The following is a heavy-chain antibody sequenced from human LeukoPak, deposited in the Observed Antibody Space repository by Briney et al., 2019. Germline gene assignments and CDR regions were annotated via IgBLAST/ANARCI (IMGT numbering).Heavy chain of an antibody. CDR2: INHSGST. Sequence: TSETLSLTCTVSGGSISSSSYYWGWIRQPPGKGLEWIGQINHSGSTNCYSSLKSRVTVSLTTVTAADTAVHYCATLLRMDVCFDCWARGTLVTVSS. J-gene: IGHJ4*01. D-gene: IGHD4-17*01. CDR3: C. V-gene: IGHV4-39*01. CDR1: GGSISSSSYY.